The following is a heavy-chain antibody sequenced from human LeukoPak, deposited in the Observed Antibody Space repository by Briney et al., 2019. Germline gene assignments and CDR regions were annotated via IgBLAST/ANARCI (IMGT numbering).Heavy chain of an antibody. Sequence: GGSLRLSCAASGFTFDDYGMSWVRQAPGKGLEWVSGIIWNGGSTAYADSVKGRFTNSSDNAKNSLYLQMNSLRAEDTALYYCARDDYGDYVLHYWGQGTLVTVSS. CDR2: IIWNGGST. D-gene: IGHD4-17*01. V-gene: IGHV3-20*04. CDR3: ARDDYGDYVLHY. CDR1: GFTFDDYG. J-gene: IGHJ4*02.